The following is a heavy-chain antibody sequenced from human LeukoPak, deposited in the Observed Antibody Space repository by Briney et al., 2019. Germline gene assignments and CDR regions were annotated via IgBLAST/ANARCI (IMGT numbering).Heavy chain of an antibody. CDR1: GYTFSRHG. D-gene: IGHD3-22*01. Sequence: GASVKVSCKTSGYTFSRHGITWMRQAPGQGPEWMGWVSGYNGDTNYAKSVRGRVTMTTDTSTNTAYMELRSLRSDDTAVYYCAKDIHPGLDSGASCCFDFWGQGTPVTVSS. CDR2: VSGYNGDT. V-gene: IGHV1-18*01. J-gene: IGHJ4*02. CDR3: AKDIHPGLDSGASCCFDF.